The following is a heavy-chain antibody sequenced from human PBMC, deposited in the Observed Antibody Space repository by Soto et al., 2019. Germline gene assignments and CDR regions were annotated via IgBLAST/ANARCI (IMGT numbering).Heavy chain of an antibody. CDR2: IDPSDSQT. CDR3: ARQIYDSDSGPNFQYYFDS. CDR1: GYSFAGYW. D-gene: IGHD3-22*01. Sequence: EFLKMWCKGSGYSFAGYWITWVRQIPGKGLEWMGRIDPSDSQTYYSPSFRGHVTISAAKSITTVFLQWSSLRASDTAMYYCARQIYDSDSGPNFQYYFDSWGQGTLVTVS. J-gene: IGHJ4*02. V-gene: IGHV5-10-1*01.